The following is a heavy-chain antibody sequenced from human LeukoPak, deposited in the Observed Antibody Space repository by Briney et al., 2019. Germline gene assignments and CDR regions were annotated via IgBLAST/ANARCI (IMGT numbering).Heavy chain of an antibody. Sequence: ASVEVSCKASGYTFTGYYLHWVRQAPGQGLEWMGWVNPDGGGTNYAQKFQGRVSMTRDTSINTAYMELSSLRSDDTAVYYCARSRFSLYYFDCWSQGALLTVSS. J-gene: IGHJ4*02. CDR1: GYTFTGYY. V-gene: IGHV1-2*02. CDR3: ARSRFSLYYFDC. CDR2: VNPDGGGT. D-gene: IGHD2-2*01.